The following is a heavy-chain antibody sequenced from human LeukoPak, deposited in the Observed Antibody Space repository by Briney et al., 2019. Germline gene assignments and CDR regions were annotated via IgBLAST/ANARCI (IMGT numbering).Heavy chain of an antibody. CDR1: GFIVSSNY. CDR2: IKQDGSEK. V-gene: IGHV3-7*01. CDR3: ARVRGSLGFDY. J-gene: IGHJ4*02. D-gene: IGHD3-16*01. Sequence: GGSLRLSCAASGFIVSSNYMSWVRQAPGKGLEWVANIKQDGSEKYYVDSVKGRFTISRDNAKNSLYLQMNSLRAEDTAVYYCARVRGSLGFDYWGQGTLVTVSS.